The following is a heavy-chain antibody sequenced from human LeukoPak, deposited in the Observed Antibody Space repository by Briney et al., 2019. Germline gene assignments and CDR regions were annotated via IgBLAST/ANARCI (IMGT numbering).Heavy chain of an antibody. CDR2: INPSGGST. CDR3: ALGHHGDYYGMDV. D-gene: IGHD2-21*01. V-gene: IGHV1-46*01. Sequence: GASVQVSCQASGYTFTGYYMHWVRQAPGQGLEWMGIINPSGGSTSYAQKFQGRVTMTRDTSTSTVYMELSSLRSEDTAVHYCALGHHGDYYGMDVWGQGTTVTVSS. J-gene: IGHJ6*02. CDR1: GYTFTGYY.